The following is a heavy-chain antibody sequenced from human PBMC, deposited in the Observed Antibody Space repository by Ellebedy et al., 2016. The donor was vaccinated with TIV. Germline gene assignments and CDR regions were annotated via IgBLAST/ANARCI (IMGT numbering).Heavy chain of an antibody. Sequence: PGGSLRLSCAASGFTFRTYAMARVSQTPGKGLEWVSGIYGCGGSTYYADSVKGRFTISRDNSKTTLYFQMNSLRSEDTAIYYCAKDQVGGDGRWVFDIWGQGTMVTVSS. CDR1: GFTFRTYA. V-gene: IGHV3-23*01. J-gene: IGHJ3*02. CDR3: AKDQVGGDGRWVFDI. D-gene: IGHD3-16*01. CDR2: IYGCGGST.